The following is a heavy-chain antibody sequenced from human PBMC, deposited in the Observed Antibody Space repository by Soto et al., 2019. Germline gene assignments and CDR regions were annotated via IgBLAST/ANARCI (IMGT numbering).Heavy chain of an antibody. CDR1: GYTFTSYD. J-gene: IGHJ4*02. V-gene: IGHV1-8*01. CDR3: ARERSGYFDY. Sequence: QVQLVQSGAEVTKPGASVKVSCKASGYTFTSYDINWVRQATGQGLEWRGWMNTNSGKTGYAQKFQGRVTMTRTTSISTAYMELSSLRSEDTAVYYCARERSGYFDYWGQGTLVTVSS. D-gene: IGHD2-15*01. CDR2: MNTNSGKT.